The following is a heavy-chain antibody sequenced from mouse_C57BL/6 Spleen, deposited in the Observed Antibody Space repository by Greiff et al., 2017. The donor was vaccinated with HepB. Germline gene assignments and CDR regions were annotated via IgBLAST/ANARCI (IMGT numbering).Heavy chain of an antibody. J-gene: IGHJ4*01. CDR3: ASTTNYAMDY. CDR2: IYPGDGDT. V-gene: IGHV1-82*01. Sequence: VQLQQSGPELVKPGASVKISCKASGYAFSSSWMNWVKQRPGKGLEWIGRIYPGDGDTNYNGKFKGKATLTADKSSSTAYMQLSSLTSEDSAVYFCASTTNYAMDYWGQGTSVTVSS. CDR1: GYAFSSSW. D-gene: IGHD1-1*01.